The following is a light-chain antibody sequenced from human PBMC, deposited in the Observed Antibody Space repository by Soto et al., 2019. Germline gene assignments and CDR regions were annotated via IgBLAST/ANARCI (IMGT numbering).Light chain of an antibody. CDR2: DTN. Sequence: QAVVTQEPSLTVSPGGTVTLTCDSNTGAVTSGHFPYWFQQKPGQAPRTLIYDTNMKHSWTPARFSGSLLGGKAALTLSGAQPEDEAYYYCSLFYSGPFVFGGGTQLTVL. V-gene: IGLV7-46*01. J-gene: IGLJ7*01. CDR1: TGAVTSGHF. CDR3: SLFYSGPFV.